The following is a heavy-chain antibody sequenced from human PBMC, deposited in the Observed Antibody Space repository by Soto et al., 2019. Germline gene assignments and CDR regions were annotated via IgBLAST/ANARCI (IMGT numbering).Heavy chain of an antibody. CDR3: ARPPTASLDAFEI. V-gene: IGHV4-39*01. CDR1: GGSISISTYY. CDR2: IYYSGST. J-gene: IGHJ3*02. Sequence: SETLSLTCTVSGGSISISTYYWGWIRQPPGKGLEWIGSIYYSGSTYYNPSLKSRVTIPVNTSKNQFSLNLNSVTAADTAVYYCARPPTASLDAFEIWGQGTMVTVSS.